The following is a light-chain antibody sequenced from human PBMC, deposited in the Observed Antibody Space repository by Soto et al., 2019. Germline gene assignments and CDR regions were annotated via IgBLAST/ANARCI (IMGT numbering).Light chain of an antibody. CDR3: SSYAGSNNLV. Sequence: SALTQPPSASGSPGQSVTISCTGTSSDVGGYNYVSWYQQHPGKAPKLMIYEVSKRPSGVPDRFSGSKSGNTASLTVSGLQAEDEVDYYCSSYAGSNNLVFGGGTKLTVL. CDR1: SSDVGGYNY. V-gene: IGLV2-8*01. J-gene: IGLJ2*01. CDR2: EVS.